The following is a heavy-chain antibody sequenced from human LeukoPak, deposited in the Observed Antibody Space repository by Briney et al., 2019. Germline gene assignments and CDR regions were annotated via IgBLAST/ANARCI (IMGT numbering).Heavy chain of an antibody. CDR1: GYTFKSSD. CDR3: ARGLGNRNPDAFDI. V-gene: IGHV1-8*01. CDR2: MNPNSGNT. Sequence: ASVKVSCKASGYTFKSSDIIWVRQAPGQGLEWMGWMNPNSGNTGYAQKFQGRVTITRNTSISTAYMELSSLRSEDTAVYYCARGLGNRNPDAFDIWGQGTMVTVSS. D-gene: IGHD1-14*01. J-gene: IGHJ3*02.